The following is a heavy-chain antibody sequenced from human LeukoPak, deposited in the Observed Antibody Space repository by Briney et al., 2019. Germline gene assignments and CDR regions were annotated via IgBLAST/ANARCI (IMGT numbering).Heavy chain of an antibody. CDR2: ISWNSGSI. CDR1: GFTFDDYA. D-gene: IGHD3-22*01. J-gene: IGHJ5*02. V-gene: IGHV3-9*01. CDR3: AKDNDGRLRGRFDWFDP. Sequence: GGSLRLSCAASGFTFDDYAMHWVRQAPGKGLEWVSGISWNSGSIGYADSVKGRFTISRDNAKNSLCLQMNSLRAEDTALYYCAKDNDGRLRGRFDWFDPWGQGTLVTVSS.